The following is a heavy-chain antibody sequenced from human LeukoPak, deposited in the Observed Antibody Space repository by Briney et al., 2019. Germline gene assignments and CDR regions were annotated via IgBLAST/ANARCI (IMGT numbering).Heavy chain of an antibody. Sequence: GESLRLSCAASGFTFNSYWMHWVRQAPGQGLVWVSRIAGDGITTTYADSVKGRFTISRDNAKNTLSLQMSSVRAEDTAVYYCAANLPLLATYTSLGGFDIWGQGTMVTVSS. V-gene: IGHV3-74*01. CDR3: AANLPLLATYTSLGGFDI. CDR1: GFTFNSYW. J-gene: IGHJ3*02. D-gene: IGHD5-12*01. CDR2: IAGDGITT.